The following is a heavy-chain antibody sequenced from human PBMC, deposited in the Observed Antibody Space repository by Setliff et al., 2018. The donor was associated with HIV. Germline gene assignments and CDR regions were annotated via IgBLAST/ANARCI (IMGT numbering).Heavy chain of an antibody. J-gene: IGHJ5*02. Sequence: SETLSLTCAVYGASFSDYSWSWIRQPPGKGLEWIGEINHSGSTNYNPSLKSRVTISIDTSKKQFSLKMTSVTAADTAVYYCARVGVFGGWFDPWGQGTLVTVSS. V-gene: IGHV4-34*01. CDR3: ARVGVFGGWFDP. D-gene: IGHD2-15*01. CDR1: GASFSDYS. CDR2: INHSGST.